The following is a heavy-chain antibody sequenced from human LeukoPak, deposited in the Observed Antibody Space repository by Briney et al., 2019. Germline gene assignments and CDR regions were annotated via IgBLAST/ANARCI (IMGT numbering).Heavy chain of an antibody. CDR2: ISGSGGST. J-gene: IGHJ4*02. V-gene: IGHV3-23*01. CDR1: GFTFSSYA. D-gene: IGHD6-13*01. CDR3: AKRQREYSSSWYSALFDY. Sequence: GGSLRLSCAASGFTFSSYAMSWVRQAPGKGLEWVSAISGSGGSTYYADSVKGRFTISRDNSKNTLYLQMNSLRAEDTAVYYCAKRQREYSSSWYSALFDYWGQGTLVTVSS.